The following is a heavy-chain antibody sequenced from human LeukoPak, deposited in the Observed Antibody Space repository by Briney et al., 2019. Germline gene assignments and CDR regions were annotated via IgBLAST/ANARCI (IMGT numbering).Heavy chain of an antibody. CDR3: AKSNGYGLIDY. CDR2: IYHSGST. CDR1: GGSIRSSNW. V-gene: IGHV4-4*02. Sequence: PSETLSLTCTVSGGSIRSSNWWTWVRQPPGKGLEWIGEIYHSGSTNYNPSLKGRVTISLDKSKNQFSLKLSSVTAADTAMYYCAKSNGYGLIDYWGQGTLVTVSS. J-gene: IGHJ4*02. D-gene: IGHD5-12*01.